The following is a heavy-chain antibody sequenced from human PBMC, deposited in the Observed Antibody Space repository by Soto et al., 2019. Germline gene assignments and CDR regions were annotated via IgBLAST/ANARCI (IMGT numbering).Heavy chain of an antibody. CDR1: GYSFTSYW. J-gene: IGHJ6*02. CDR3: ARKEMSSGMDV. CDR2: IYAGDSET. D-gene: IGHD1-26*01. V-gene: IGHV5-51*01. Sequence: GESLKISCKGSGYSFTSYWIVWVRQMPGKGLEWMGNIYAGDSETRYSPSFRRQVTFSVDKSLSTAYLQWSSLKASDTAMYYCARKEMSSGMDVWGQGATVTVSS.